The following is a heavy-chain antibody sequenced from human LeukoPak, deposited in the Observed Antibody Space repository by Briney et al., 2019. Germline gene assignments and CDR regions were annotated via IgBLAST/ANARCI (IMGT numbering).Heavy chain of an antibody. CDR3: AKWAARGDGLPRSHFDY. CDR1: GFTFSSYA. CDR2: ISGSGRTT. D-gene: IGHD2-21*02. V-gene: IGHV3-23*01. Sequence: GGSLRLSCAASGFTFSSYAMSWVRQAPGKGLECVSVISGSGRTTDYADSVKGRFTISRDNSKDTLYLQLNSLRAEDTALYYCAKWAARGDGLPRSHFDYWGQGILVTVSS. J-gene: IGHJ4*02.